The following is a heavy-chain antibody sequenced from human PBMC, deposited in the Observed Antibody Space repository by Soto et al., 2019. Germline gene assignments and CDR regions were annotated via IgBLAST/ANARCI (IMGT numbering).Heavy chain of an antibody. CDR1: GGSFSGYY. J-gene: IGHJ5*02. CDR2: INHSGST. D-gene: IGHD2-21*01. Sequence: SETLSLTCAVYGGSFSGYYWSWIRQPPGKGLEWIGEINHSGSTNYNPSLKSRVTISVDTSKNQFSLKLSSVTAADTAVYYCARGGHIVVVIAISRRWFDPWGQGTLVTVS. CDR3: ARGGHIVVVIAISRRWFDP. V-gene: IGHV4-34*01.